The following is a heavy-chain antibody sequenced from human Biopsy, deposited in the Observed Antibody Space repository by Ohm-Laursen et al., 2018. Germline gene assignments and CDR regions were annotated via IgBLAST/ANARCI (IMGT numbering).Heavy chain of an antibody. CDR2: VIPISNTA. J-gene: IGHJ4*02. Sequence: VKISCKASGGSFSDYGLSWVRQAPGRGLEWMGRVIPISNTANYAQNFQDRLTITADRSTNTAYMELNSLRSEDTAVYFCATLTEDYGASPDSWGQGTLVVVSS. D-gene: IGHD4-17*01. V-gene: IGHV1-69*13. CDR1: GGSFSDYG. CDR3: ATLTEDYGASPDS.